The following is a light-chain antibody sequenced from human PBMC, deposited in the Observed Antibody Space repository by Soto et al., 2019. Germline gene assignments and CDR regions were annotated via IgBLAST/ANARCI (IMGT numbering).Light chain of an antibody. CDR2: LNSDGSH. CDR1: SGHSSYA. CDR3: QTGGTGIL. J-gene: IGLJ2*01. V-gene: IGLV4-69*01. Sequence: QLVLTQSPSASASLGASVKLTCTLSSGHSSYAIAWHQQQPEKGPRYLMKLNSDGSHSKGDGIPDRFSGSSSGAERYLTISSRQSEDEADYYCQTGGTGILFGGGTKVTVL.